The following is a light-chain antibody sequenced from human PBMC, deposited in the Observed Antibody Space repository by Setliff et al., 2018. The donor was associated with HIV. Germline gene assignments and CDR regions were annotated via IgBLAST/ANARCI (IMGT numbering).Light chain of an antibody. V-gene: IGLV2-18*02. CDR2: EVT. CDR3: SSYTSDNTWV. Sequence: QSALTQPPSVSGSPGQSVTISCTGTSSDVGSYNRVSWYRQPPGTAPQAMIYEVTKRPSGVPDRLSGSKSGNTASLTISGLLAGDEADYYCSSYTSDNTWVFGGGTKVTVL. J-gene: IGLJ3*02. CDR1: SSDVGSYNR.